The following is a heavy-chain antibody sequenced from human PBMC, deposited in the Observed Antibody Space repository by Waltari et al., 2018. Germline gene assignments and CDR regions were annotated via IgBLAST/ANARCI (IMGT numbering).Heavy chain of an antibody. CDR1: GFPVSPNY. CDR3: ARGWIGTTSLGHDGMDV. D-gene: IGHD4-17*01. Sequence: EVQLVESGGGLLQPGGSLRLPCAASGFPVSPNYLVWVRQAPGKGLEWVSVIYTGGDTYYADSVKGRFSISRDNSKNTLYLQMNSLRVEDTAIYYCARGWIGTTSLGHDGMDVWGQGTTVTVSS. CDR2: IYTGGDT. V-gene: IGHV3-53*01. J-gene: IGHJ6*02.